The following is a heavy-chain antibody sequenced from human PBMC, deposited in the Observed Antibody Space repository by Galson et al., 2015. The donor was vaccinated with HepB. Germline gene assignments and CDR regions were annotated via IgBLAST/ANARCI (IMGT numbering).Heavy chain of an antibody. J-gene: IGHJ6*02. CDR1: GFTFSSHA. Sequence: SLRLSCATSGFTFSSHAMNWVRQAPWKGLEWVSAISGSGDSTYYADSVRGRFTISRDNSKNTLYLHMNSLRDEDTAIYYCAKGPSLVPFYAMDVWGQGTTVTVSS. CDR3: AKGPSLVPFYAMDV. CDR2: ISGSGDST. V-gene: IGHV3-23*01.